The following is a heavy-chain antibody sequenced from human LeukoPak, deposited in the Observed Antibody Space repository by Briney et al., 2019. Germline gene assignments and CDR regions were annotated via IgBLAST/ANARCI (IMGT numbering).Heavy chain of an antibody. V-gene: IGHV1-2*02. D-gene: IGHD1-14*01. Sequence: VASVKVSCKASGYTFTGYYMHWVRQAPGQGLEWMGWINPNSGGTNYAQKFQGRVTMTRDTSISTAYMELSRLRSDDTAVYYCARDALVNRRSRSYYYYYYYMDVWGKGTTVTISS. CDR2: INPNSGGT. J-gene: IGHJ6*03. CDR1: GYTFTGYY. CDR3: ARDALVNRRSRSYYYYYYYMDV.